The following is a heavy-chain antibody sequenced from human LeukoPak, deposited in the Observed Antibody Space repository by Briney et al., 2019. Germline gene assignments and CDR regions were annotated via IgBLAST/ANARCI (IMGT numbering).Heavy chain of an antibody. V-gene: IGHV1-69*02. CDR2: IIPILGIA. D-gene: IGHD1-26*01. J-gene: IGHJ4*02. CDR1: GGTFSSYT. Sequence: SVKVSCKASGGTFSSYTISWVLQAPGHGLEWMGRIIPILGIANYAQKFQGRVTITADKSTSTAYMELSSLRSEDTAVYYCARRVFSGSYCFDYWGQGTLVTVSS. CDR3: ARRVFSGSYCFDY.